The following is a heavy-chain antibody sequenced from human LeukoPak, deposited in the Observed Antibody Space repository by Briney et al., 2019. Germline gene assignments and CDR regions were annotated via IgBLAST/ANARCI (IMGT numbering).Heavy chain of an antibody. J-gene: IGHJ6*02. CDR1: GFTFSSYS. V-gene: IGHV3-21*01. D-gene: IGHD5-24*01. CDR2: ISSSSSYI. CDR3: ARDDGYNLYYYYYYGMDV. Sequence: PGGSLRLSCAAYGFTFSSYSMNWVRQAPGKGLEWVSSISSSSSYIYYADSVKGRFTISRDNGKTSMYLQMNSLRAEDTAVYYCARDDGYNLYYYYYYGMDVWGQGTTVTVSS.